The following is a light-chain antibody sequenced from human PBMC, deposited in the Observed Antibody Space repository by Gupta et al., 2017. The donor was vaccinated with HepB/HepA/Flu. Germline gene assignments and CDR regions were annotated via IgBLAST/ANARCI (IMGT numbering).Light chain of an antibody. V-gene: IGKV1-39*01. CDR1: QSISSY. CDR2: AAS. Sequence: DIQMTQSPSSLSASVGDRVTITCRASQSISSYLNWYQQKPGKAPKLLIYAASSLQSGVPSRFSGSGSGTDFTLTISRLQPEDFATYYCRQSDSTPRTFGQGTKVEIK. J-gene: IGKJ1*01. CDR3: RQSDSTPRT.